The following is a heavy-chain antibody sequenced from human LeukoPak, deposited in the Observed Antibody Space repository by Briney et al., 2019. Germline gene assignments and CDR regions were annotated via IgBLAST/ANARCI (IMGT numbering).Heavy chain of an antibody. V-gene: IGHV3-74*01. J-gene: IGHJ4*02. CDR2: INSDGRST. D-gene: IGHD3-22*01. Sequence: PGGSLRLSCAASGFTFSSYWMHWVRQAPGKGLVWVSRINSDGRSTTYADSEKGRFTISRDNARNTLYLQMNSLRAEDTAVYYCAREYYYDNYFDYWGQGTLVTVSS. CDR3: AREYYYDNYFDY. CDR1: GFTFSSYW.